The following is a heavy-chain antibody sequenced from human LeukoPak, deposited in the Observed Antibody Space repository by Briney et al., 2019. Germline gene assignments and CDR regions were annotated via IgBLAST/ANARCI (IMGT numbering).Heavy chain of an antibody. CDR3: ARDYGDFPAYYFDY. Sequence: SETLSLTCTVSGGSISSYYWSWIRQPAGKGVEWIGRIYNSGITNYNPSLKSRVTMSMDTSMNQFSLKLRSVTAADTAVYYCARDYGDFPAYYFDYWGQGTLVTVSS. V-gene: IGHV4-4*07. CDR1: GGSISSYY. CDR2: IYNSGIT. D-gene: IGHD4-17*01. J-gene: IGHJ4*02.